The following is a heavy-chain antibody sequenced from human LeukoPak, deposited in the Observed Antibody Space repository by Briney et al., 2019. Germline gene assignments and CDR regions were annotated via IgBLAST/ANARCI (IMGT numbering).Heavy chain of an antibody. J-gene: IGHJ6*03. CDR3: ARLARYHLFSYMDV. CDR2: ISAYNGDT. V-gene: IGHV1-18*01. D-gene: IGHD5-12*01. CDR1: GFTFTAYG. Sequence: ASVKVSCKASGFTFTAYGINWMRQAPGQGLEWMGWISAYNGDTKYAQKVQSRVSMTTDTSTNTAYMEVRSLRADDTAVYYCARLARYHLFSYMDVWGKGTTVTVSS.